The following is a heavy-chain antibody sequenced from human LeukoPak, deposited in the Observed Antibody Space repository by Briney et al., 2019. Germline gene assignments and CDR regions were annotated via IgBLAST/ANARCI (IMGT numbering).Heavy chain of an antibody. CDR1: GFSISSGYY. J-gene: IGHJ4*02. Sequence: SETLSLTCTVSGFSISSGYYWGWIRQPPGERLEWIGSISHTWSTYYNPSLKSRVTISVDTSKNQFSLKLSSVTAADTAVYYCARDFPNSDDYWGQGTLVTVSS. V-gene: IGHV4-38-2*02. D-gene: IGHD4-23*01. CDR3: ARDFPNSDDY. CDR2: ISHTWST.